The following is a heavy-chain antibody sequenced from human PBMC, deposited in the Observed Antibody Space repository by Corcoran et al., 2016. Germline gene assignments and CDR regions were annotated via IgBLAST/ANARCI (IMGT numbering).Heavy chain of an antibody. D-gene: IGHD2-21*02. CDR1: GFTFSSYG. V-gene: IGHV3-30*18. CDR3: AKGHRGDYYYYYGMDV. CDR2: ISYDGSNK. Sequence: QVQLVESGGGVVQPGRSLRLSCAASGFTFSSYGMHWVRQAPGKGLEWVAVISYDGSNKYYADSVKGRFTISRDNSKNTLYLQMNSLSAEDTAVYYCAKGHRGDYYYYYGMDVWGQGTTVTVSS. J-gene: IGHJ6*02.